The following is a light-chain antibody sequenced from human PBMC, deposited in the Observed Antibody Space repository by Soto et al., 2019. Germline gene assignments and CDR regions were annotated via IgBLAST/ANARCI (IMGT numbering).Light chain of an antibody. CDR1: QSVSSSC. CDR2: GVS. CDR3: QHYVNSPPST. Sequence: EIVLTQSPGTLSLSAGERATLSCRASQSVSSSCLAWYQQKPGQAPRLLIYGVSSRATGIPDRFSGSGSGTDFTLTISRLEPEDFAVYHCQHYVNSPPSTFGQGTRLEI. J-gene: IGKJ5*01. V-gene: IGKV3-20*01.